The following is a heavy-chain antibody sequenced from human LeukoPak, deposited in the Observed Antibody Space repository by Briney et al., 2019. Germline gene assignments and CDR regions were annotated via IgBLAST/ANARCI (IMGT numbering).Heavy chain of an antibody. CDR1: GFTFSSYA. V-gene: IGHV3-23*01. Sequence: PGGSLRLSCAASGFTFSSYAMNWVRQAPGKGLEWVSGLSGTGVMTYYADSVKGRFTISRDNSKNTLYLQMSSLRVEDTAVYYCAKRGYYYDSSGDYYFDYWGQGTLVTVSS. CDR2: LSGTGVMT. CDR3: AKRGYYYDSSGDYYFDY. D-gene: IGHD3-22*01. J-gene: IGHJ4*02.